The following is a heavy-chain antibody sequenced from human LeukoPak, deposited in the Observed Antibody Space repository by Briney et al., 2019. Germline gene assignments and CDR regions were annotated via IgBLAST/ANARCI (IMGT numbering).Heavy chain of an antibody. Sequence: SETLSLTCTVSGGSISSSSYYWGWIRQPPGKGLEWIGSIYYSGSTYYNPSLKSRVTISVDTSKNQFSLKLSSVTAADTAVYYGARHTIIVEWYWGQGTLVTVAS. D-gene: IGHD3-22*01. CDR2: IYYSGST. CDR1: GGSISSSSYY. J-gene: IGHJ4*02. CDR3: ARHTIIVEWY. V-gene: IGHV4-39*07.